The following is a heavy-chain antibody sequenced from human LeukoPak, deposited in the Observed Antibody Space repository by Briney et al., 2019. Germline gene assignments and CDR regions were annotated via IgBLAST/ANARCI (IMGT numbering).Heavy chain of an antibody. CDR2: IASNGANS. J-gene: IGHJ3*01. D-gene: IGHD5-24*01. CDR1: GFNFRDAA. V-gene: IGHV3-23*01. Sequence: PGGSLRLSCAASGFNFRDAAMTWVRQAPGKGLEWVSLIASNGANSYYAESVKGRFSISRDNSKNMLSLQMNSLRVEDTARHYCAKDIQLSTWGLGTVVTVSS. CDR3: AKDIQLST.